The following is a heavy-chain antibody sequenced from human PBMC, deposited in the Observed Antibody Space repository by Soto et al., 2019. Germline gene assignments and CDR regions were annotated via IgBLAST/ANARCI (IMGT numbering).Heavy chain of an antibody. V-gene: IGHV3-15*01. J-gene: IGHJ6*02. Sequence: VGSLRLSCAASGFTFSNAWMSWVRQAPGKVLEWVGRIKSKTDGGTTDYAAPVKGRFTISRDDSKSTLYLQMNSLKTEDTAVYYCTTVEYYYDSSGYQFGYGMDVWGQGTTVTV. D-gene: IGHD3-22*01. CDR1: GFTFSNAW. CDR3: TTVEYYYDSSGYQFGYGMDV. CDR2: IKSKTDGGTT.